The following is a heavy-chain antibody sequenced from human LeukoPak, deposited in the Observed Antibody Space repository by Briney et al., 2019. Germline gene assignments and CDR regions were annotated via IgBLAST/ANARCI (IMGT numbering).Heavy chain of an antibody. Sequence: SETLSLTCTVSGASISSYYWDWIRQPAGKGLERIGRIYTSGSTDYNPSLKSRVTMSLDTSKNQFSPKLSSVTAADTAVYYCARDRGSGSNLGYNWFDPWGQGTLVTVSS. D-gene: IGHD1-26*01. CDR2: IYTSGST. V-gene: IGHV4-4*07. CDR3: ARDRGSGSNLGYNWFDP. CDR1: GASISSYY. J-gene: IGHJ5*02.